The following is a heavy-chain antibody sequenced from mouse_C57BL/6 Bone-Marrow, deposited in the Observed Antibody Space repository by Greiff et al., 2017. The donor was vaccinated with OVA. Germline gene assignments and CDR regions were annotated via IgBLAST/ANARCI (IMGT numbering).Heavy chain of an antibody. CDR3: TAFTTVPSWFAY. CDR2: IRLKSDNYAT. D-gene: IGHD1-1*01. CDR1: GFTFSNYW. V-gene: IGHV6-3*01. J-gene: IGHJ3*01. Sequence: DVKLVESGGGLVQPGGSMKLSCVASGFTFSNYWMNWVRQSPEKGLEWVAQIRLKSDNYATHYAESVKGRFTISRDDSKSSVYLQMNNLRAEDTGIYYCTAFTTVPSWFAYWGQGTLVTVSA.